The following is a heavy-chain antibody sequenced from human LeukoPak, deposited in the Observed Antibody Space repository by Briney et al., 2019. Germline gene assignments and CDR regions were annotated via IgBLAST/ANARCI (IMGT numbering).Heavy chain of an antibody. CDR3: AKDQLYSSGPPDY. J-gene: IGHJ4*02. Sequence: GGSLRLSCAASGFTFSSYAMSWVRQAPGKGLKWVSAISGSGGSTYYADSVKGRFTISRDNPKNTLYLEMNSLRVEDTAVYYCAKDQLYSSGPPDYWGQGTLVTVSS. V-gene: IGHV3-23*01. D-gene: IGHD6-19*01. CDR1: GFTFSSYA. CDR2: ISGSGGST.